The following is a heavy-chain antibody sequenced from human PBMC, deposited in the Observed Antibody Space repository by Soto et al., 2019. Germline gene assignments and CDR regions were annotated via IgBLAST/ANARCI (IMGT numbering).Heavy chain of an antibody. V-gene: IGHV3-72*01. J-gene: IGHJ3*02. CDR1: GFTFSDHY. CDR3: VRGKNSFDI. CDR2: SRNKANGYTT. Sequence: GGSLRLSCAVSGFTFSDHYMDWVRQAPGKGLEWVGRSRNKANGYTTQYAASVKGRFTISRDESKNSLYLQMNSLQTEDTALYYCVRGKNSFDIWGQGTKVTVSS.